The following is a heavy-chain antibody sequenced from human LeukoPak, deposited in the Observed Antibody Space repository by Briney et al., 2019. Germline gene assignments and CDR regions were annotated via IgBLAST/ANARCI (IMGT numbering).Heavy chain of an antibody. CDR3: ATLADYGDYVGYWYFDL. Sequence: PSETLSLTCTVSGGSISSYYWSWIRQPAGKGLEWIGRIYTSGSTNYNPSLKSRVTMSVDTSKNQFSLKLSSVTAADTAVYYCATLADYGDYVGYWYFDLWGRGTLVTVSS. D-gene: IGHD4-17*01. V-gene: IGHV4-4*07. J-gene: IGHJ2*01. CDR2: IYTSGST. CDR1: GGSISSYY.